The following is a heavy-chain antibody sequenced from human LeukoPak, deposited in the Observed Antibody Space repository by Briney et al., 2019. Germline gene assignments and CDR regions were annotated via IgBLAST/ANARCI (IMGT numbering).Heavy chain of an antibody. CDR3: ARSKGHLDS. V-gene: IGHV6-1*01. CDR2: TYYRSKWFN. CDR1: GDSVSSNSAA. Sequence: SQTLSLTCAISGDSVSSNSAAWNWFRQSPSRCLEWLGRTYYRSKWFNDYAASVRSRITIKPDTPNNQFTLQLNSVTPEDTAMYFCARSKGHLDSWGQGTLVTVSS. J-gene: IGHJ4*02.